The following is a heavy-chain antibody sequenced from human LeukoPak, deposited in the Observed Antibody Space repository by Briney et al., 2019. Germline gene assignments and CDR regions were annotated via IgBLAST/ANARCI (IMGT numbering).Heavy chain of an antibody. J-gene: IGHJ4*02. CDR3: TAAPNNYASLDY. V-gene: IGHV3-15*01. D-gene: IGHD3-10*01. Sequence: GGSLRLSCAGSEFTFINAWMSWVRQAPGKGLEWVGRIKSRADGGTIDYAAPVKGRFTISRDDSKNTLNLQMNSLKTEDTAVYYCTAAPNNYASLDYWGQGTLVTVSS. CDR2: IKSRADGGTI. CDR1: EFTFINAW.